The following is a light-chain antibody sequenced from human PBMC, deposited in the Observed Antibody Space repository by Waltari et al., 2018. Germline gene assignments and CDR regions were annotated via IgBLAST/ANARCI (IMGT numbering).Light chain of an antibody. CDR2: DVS. CDR3: QQYNDFWRT. V-gene: IGKV1-5*01. Sequence: DIQMTQSPSTLSASVGDRVTITCRASQRIGRGLAWYQQKPGKAPKLLIYDVSTLESGVPSRFSGRGSASEFTLTISALQPDDFATYYCQQYNDFWRTFGQGTKVDIK. CDR1: QRIGRG. J-gene: IGKJ1*01.